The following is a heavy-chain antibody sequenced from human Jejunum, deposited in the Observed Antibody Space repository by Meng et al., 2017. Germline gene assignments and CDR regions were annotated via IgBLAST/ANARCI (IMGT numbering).Heavy chain of an antibody. V-gene: IGHV1-2*02. CDR2: INPNSGET. CDR3: ASLNWGSPLEY. J-gene: IGHJ4*02. CDR1: GYTFIAHY. D-gene: IGHD7-27*01. Sequence: ASVKVSCKSSGYTFIAHYIHWVRQAPGQGLEWMGWINPNSGETEYAQKFQGRVTMAKDTSISTAYMELSRLGSDDTAVYFCASLNWGSPLEYWGQGTLVTVSS.